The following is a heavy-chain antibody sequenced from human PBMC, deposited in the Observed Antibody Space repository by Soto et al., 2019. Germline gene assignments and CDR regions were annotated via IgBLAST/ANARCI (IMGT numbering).Heavy chain of an antibody. D-gene: IGHD6-19*01. Sequence: QLQLQESGPGLVKPSETLSLTCTVSGGSISSSSYYWGWIRQPPGKGLEWIGSIYYSGSTYYNPSLKSRVTISVDTSKNQFSLKLSSVTAADTAVYYCARHRPVEQWLVPAPFDYWGQGTLVTFSS. V-gene: IGHV4-39*01. J-gene: IGHJ4*02. CDR1: GGSISSSSYY. CDR2: IYYSGST. CDR3: ARHRPVEQWLVPAPFDY.